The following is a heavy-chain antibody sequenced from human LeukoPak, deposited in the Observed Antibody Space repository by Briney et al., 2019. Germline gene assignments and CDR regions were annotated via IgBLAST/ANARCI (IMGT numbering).Heavy chain of an antibody. Sequence: TGGSLRLSCAASGFSFSSYWMHWVRQSPGKGPVWVSRIKKDGSSTNYADSVKGRFTISRDNAKNTLYLQMNSLKVEDTAVYYCAKGDTVTTSFFDYWGQGTLVTVSS. V-gene: IGHV3-74*01. CDR3: AKGDTVTTSFFDY. CDR1: GFSFSSYW. CDR2: IKKDGSST. J-gene: IGHJ4*02. D-gene: IGHD4-17*01.